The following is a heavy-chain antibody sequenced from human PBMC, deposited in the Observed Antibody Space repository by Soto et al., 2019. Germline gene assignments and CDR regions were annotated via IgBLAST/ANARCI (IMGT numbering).Heavy chain of an antibody. Sequence: LRLSCAASGFTFSSYAMHWVRQAPGKGLEWVAVISYDGSNKYYADSVKGRFTISRDNSKNTLYLQMNSLRAEDTAVYYCARDPAAILDYFDYWGQGTLVTVSS. CDR1: GFTFSSYA. V-gene: IGHV3-30-3*01. D-gene: IGHD2-2*02. CDR3: ARDPAAILDYFDY. J-gene: IGHJ4*02. CDR2: ISYDGSNK.